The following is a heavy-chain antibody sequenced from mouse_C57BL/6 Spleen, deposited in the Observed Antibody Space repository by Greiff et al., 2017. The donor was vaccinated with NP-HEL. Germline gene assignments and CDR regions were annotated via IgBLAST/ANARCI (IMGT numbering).Heavy chain of an antibody. CDR2: IYPGAGDT. D-gene: IGHD2-10*01. V-gene: IGHV1-80*01. Sequence: QVQLQQSGAELVKPGASVKISCKASGYAFSSYWMNWVKQRPGKGLEWIGQIYPGAGDTNYNGKFKGKATLTADKSSSTAYMQLSSLTSEDSAVYFCARSSLLSYAMDYWGQGTSVTVSS. J-gene: IGHJ4*01. CDR3: ARSSLLSYAMDY. CDR1: GYAFSSYW.